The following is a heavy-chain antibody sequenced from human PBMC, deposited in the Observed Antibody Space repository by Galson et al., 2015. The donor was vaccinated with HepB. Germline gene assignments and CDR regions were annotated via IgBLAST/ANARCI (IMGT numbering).Heavy chain of an antibody. D-gene: IGHD3-22*01. CDR1: GFTFSSYA. CDR2: ISYDGSNK. CDR3: ARDKIIGSSGSFDY. J-gene: IGHJ4*02. Sequence: SLRLSCAASGFTFSSYAMHWVRQAPGKGLEWVAVISYDGSNKYYADSVKGRFTFSRDNSKNTLYLQMNSLRPEDTAVYYCARDKIIGSSGSFDYWGQGTLVTVSS. V-gene: IGHV3-30-3*01.